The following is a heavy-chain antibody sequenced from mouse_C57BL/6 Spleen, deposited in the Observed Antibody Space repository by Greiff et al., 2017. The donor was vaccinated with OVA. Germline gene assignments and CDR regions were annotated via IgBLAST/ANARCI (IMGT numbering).Heavy chain of an antibody. V-gene: IGHV3-8*01. J-gene: IGHJ4*01. D-gene: IGHD2-3*01. CDR2: ISYSGST. Sequence: EVMLVESGPGLAKPSQTLSLTCSVTGYSITSDYWNWIRKFPGNKLEYMGYISYSGSTYYNPSLKSRISITRDTSKNQYYLQLNSVTTEDTATDYCARYGDGYYGAMDYWGQGTSVTVSS. CDR3: ARYGDGYYGAMDY. CDR1: GYSITSDY.